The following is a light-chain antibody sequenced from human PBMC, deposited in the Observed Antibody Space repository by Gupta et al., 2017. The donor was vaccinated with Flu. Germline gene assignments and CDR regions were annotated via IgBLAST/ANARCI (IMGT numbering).Light chain of an antibody. CDR2: KAS. CDR3: QQNRKYPLT. CDR1: QSVNTW. V-gene: IGKV1-5*03. J-gene: IGKJ4*01. Sequence: IQMTQSPSTLSASVGDRVTITCRANQSVNTWLAWYQQKPGKGPKLLIYKASSLESGVPSRFSGSGSGTEFTLTISSLQPNDFASYHCQQNRKYPLTFGGGTKVEIK.